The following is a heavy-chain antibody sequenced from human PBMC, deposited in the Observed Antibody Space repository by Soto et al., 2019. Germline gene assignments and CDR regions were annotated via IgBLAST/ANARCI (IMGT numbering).Heavy chain of an antibody. D-gene: IGHD2-2*02. CDR2: IYYSGST. Sequence: SETLSLTCTVSGGSISSHYWSWIRQPPGKGLEWIGYIYYSGSTKYKPSLKSRVTISVDTSKNQFSLKLSSVTAADTAVYYCARDVGYCISTSCYSWFDPWGQGTLVTVSS. J-gene: IGHJ5*02. CDR3: ARDVGYCISTSCYSWFDP. CDR1: GGSISSHY. V-gene: IGHV4-59*11.